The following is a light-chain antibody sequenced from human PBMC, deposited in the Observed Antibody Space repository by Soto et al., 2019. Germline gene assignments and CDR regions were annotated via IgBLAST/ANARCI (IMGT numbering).Light chain of an antibody. J-gene: IGLJ1*01. Sequence: QSVLTQPPSVSGAPGQRVTISCTGSSSNIGAGYDVHWYQQLPGTAPKLLIYGNSNRPSGVPDRFSGSKSGTSASLAITGLQAEDEADYYCPSYDSSPGEGFGTGTKVTVL. V-gene: IGLV1-40*01. CDR1: SSNIGAGYD. CDR2: GNS. CDR3: PSYDSSPGEG.